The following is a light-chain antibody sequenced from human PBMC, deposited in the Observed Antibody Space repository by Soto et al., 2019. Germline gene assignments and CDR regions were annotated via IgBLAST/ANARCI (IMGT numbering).Light chain of an antibody. CDR3: SSYAGSNNFDV. CDR1: SSDVGGYNY. V-gene: IGLV2-8*01. Sequence: QSALTQPPSASGSPGQSVTISCTGTSSDVGGYNYVSWYQQHPGKAPKLVIYEVSKRPSGVPDRFSGSKSGNTASLTVSGLQAEDEADSYGSSYAGSNNFDVFGTGTKLTVL. J-gene: IGLJ1*01. CDR2: EVS.